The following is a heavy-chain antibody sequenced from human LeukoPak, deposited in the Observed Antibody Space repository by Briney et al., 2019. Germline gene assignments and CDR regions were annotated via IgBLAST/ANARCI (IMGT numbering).Heavy chain of an antibody. J-gene: IGHJ4*02. CDR1: VESISSSSYG. CDR3: ASSRYFDWLLDY. D-gene: IGHD3-9*01. CDR2: IYTSGST. V-gene: IGHV4-61*02. Sequence: PSETLSLVCTVSVESISSSSYGWSWIRQLAGKGLEWIGRIYTSGSTNYNPSLKSRVTMSVDTSKNQFSLKLSSVTAADTAVYYCASSRYFDWLLDYWGQGTLVTVSS.